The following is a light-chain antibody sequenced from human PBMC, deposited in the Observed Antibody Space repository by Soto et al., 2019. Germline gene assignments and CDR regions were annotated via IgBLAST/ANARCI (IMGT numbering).Light chain of an antibody. Sequence: EIVLTQSPGTLSLSPGDRATLSCRASQSVTSSYLAWYQQKPGQAPRLLIYTASNRAIGVPDRFSGSGSGKDFTLTISRLEPGDFALFFCQQYSSLPLTFGQGTRVEI. CDR3: QQYSSLPLT. V-gene: IGKV3-20*01. CDR1: QSVTSSY. J-gene: IGKJ1*01. CDR2: TAS.